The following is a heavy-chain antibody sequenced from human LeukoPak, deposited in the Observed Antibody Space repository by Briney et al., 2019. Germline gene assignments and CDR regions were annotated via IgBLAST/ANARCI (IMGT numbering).Heavy chain of an antibody. J-gene: IGHJ1*01. CDR1: GFTFNSYS. D-gene: IGHD1-26*01. CDR2: ISSSSSHM. Sequence: GGSLRLSCAASGFTFNSYSMYWVRQAPGKGLEWVSSISSSSSHMFYADSVKGRFSISRDNANNSLYLQMNSLRAEDTAVYYCVRDSGSSYGYYFLHWDQGTLVTVSS. V-gene: IGHV3-21*01. CDR3: VRDSGSSYGYYFLH.